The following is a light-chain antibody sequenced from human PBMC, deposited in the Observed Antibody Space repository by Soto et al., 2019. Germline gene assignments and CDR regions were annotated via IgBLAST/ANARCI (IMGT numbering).Light chain of an antibody. V-gene: IGKV3-20*01. CDR3: HHYGSSPPWT. CDR2: GAS. CDR1: QSLSSNY. J-gene: IGKJ1*01. Sequence: EIVLTQSPGTLSLSPGERATLSCRAGQSLSSNYLAWYQQKPGQAPRLLIYGASTRATGITDRFSGSGSGTDFTLTISRLEPEDFAVYYCHHYGSSPPWTFGQGTKVDI.